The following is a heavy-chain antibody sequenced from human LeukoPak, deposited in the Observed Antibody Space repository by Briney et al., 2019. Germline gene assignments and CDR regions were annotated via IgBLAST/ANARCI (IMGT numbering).Heavy chain of an antibody. V-gene: IGHV3-53*01. Sequence: GRCLRLACAASALTVSRLYIGCARQPPGEGVEWVSFLYKCGHTYYADSVKGRLTIYRDNSKNTLYLQMNSLRAEDTAVYYCARGKTYYYDSSGSGGDYYGMDVWGQGTAVTVSS. D-gene: IGHD3-22*01. J-gene: IGHJ6*02. CDR3: ARGKTYYYDSSGSGGDYYGMDV. CDR1: ALTVSRLY. CDR2: LYKCGHT.